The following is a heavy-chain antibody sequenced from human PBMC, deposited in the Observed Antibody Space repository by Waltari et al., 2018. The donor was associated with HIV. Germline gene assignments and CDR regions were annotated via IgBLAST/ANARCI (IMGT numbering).Heavy chain of an antibody. V-gene: IGHV4-39*01. Sequence: QSQLQESDPGLVKPSETLSLTCTVSGGSISSNYYFWAWVRQPPGKGLEWIGIIYHTVGTTYYNPAPKGVVIISVDTSKDQSSLKLSSMTATDTAVYYCARQRGSGLWYFDLWGRGTLVSVSS. CDR1: GGSISSNYYF. CDR3: ARQRGSGLWYFDL. J-gene: IGHJ2*01. D-gene: IGHD3-10*01. CDR2: IYHTVGTT.